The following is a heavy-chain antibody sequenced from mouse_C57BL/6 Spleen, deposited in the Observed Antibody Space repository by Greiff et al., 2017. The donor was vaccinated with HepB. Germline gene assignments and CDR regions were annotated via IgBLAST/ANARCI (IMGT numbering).Heavy chain of an antibody. Sequence: VKLMESGPGLVAPSQSLSITCTVSGFSLTSYAISWVRQPPGKGLEWLGVIWTGGGTNYNSALKSRLSISKDNSKSQVFLKMNSLQTDDTARYYCARNKDGSELHGMDYWGQGTTLTVSS. CDR2: IWTGGGT. CDR3: ARNKDGSELHGMDY. D-gene: IGHD1-1*01. V-gene: IGHV2-9-1*01. J-gene: IGHJ2*01. CDR1: GFSLTSYA.